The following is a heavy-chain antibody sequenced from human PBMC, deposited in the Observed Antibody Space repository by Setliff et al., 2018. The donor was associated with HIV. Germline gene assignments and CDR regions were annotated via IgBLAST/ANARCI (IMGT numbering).Heavy chain of an antibody. CDR2: MTNNGGTT. CDR3: AKMDVVVIPAAIRY. CDR1: GFTFSSNA. D-gene: IGHD2-2*01. J-gene: IGHJ4*02. V-gene: IGHV3-23*01. Sequence: PGGSLRLSCAASGFTFSSNAMSWVRQAPGKGLEWVSGMTNNGGTTYYAESVKGRFTISRDSSRDTLYLQMNSLRVEDTALYYCAKMDVVVIPAAIRYWGQGTLVTVSS.